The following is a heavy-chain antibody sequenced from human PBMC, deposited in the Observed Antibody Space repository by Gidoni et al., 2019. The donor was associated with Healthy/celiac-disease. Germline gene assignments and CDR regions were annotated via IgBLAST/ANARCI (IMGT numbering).Heavy chain of an antibody. CDR2: IIPIFGTA. V-gene: IGHV1-69*01. D-gene: IGHD1-1*01. Sequence: QVQLFQSGAEVKKPGSSVKISCKPSGGTFSSYAISWVRQATGQGLEWMGGIIPIFGTANDAKKFQGRVTITADESTSTAYMELSSLRSEDTAVYYCARRRTGTTYYFDYWGQGTLVTVSS. CDR3: ARRRTGTTYYFDY. J-gene: IGHJ4*02. CDR1: GGTFSSYA.